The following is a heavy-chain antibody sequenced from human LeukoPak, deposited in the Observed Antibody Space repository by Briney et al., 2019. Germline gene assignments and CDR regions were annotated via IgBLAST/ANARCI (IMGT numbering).Heavy chain of an antibody. V-gene: IGHV1-2*02. J-gene: IGHJ5*02. D-gene: IGHD1-14*01. CDR2: INPNSGGT. CDR3: ARVLLRTGIPEGFDP. CDR1: GHTFGDHY. Sequence: ASVKVSCKASGHTFGDHYMHWVRQAPGQGLGWMGWINPNSGGTKYAQRFQGRVTMTRDTSISTAYMELRRLRSDDTAVYYCARVLLRTGIPEGFDPWGQGTLVTVSS.